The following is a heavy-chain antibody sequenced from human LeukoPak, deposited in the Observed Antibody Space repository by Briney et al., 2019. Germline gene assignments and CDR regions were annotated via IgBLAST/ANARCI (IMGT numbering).Heavy chain of an antibody. Sequence: PGGSLRLSCAASGFTFSSYAMSWVRQARGKGLEWVSSISGSGGSTYYADSVKGRFTISRDNSRNTLYLQMNSLRGEDTAVYYCAKDREGTIADYFDYWGQGTLVTVSP. CDR2: ISGSGGST. D-gene: IGHD1-7*01. J-gene: IGHJ4*02. CDR1: GFTFSSYA. CDR3: AKDREGTIADYFDY. V-gene: IGHV3-23*01.